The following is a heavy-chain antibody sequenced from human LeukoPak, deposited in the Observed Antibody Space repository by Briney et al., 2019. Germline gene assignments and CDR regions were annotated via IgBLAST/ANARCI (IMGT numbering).Heavy chain of an antibody. D-gene: IGHD1-1*01. CDR3: ARHGERGGLDP. J-gene: IGHJ5*02. CDR1: GYTFTSYW. Sequence: GESLKISCKGSGYTFTSYWIAWVRQMPGKGLAWMGIIFPGDSDTRYSPSFQGQVTISADKSITTVYLQWSSLKASDTAIYYCARHGERGGLDPWGQGTLVTVSS. CDR2: IFPGDSDT. V-gene: IGHV5-51*01.